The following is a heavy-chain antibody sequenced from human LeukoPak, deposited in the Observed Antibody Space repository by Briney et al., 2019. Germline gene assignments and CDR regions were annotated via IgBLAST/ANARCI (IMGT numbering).Heavy chain of an antibody. CDR3: ATGAGQWHPD. V-gene: IGHV1-24*01. Sequence: ASVKVSCKVSGYTLTELSMHWVRQAPGNGLEWMGVFDPEDGETIYAQKFQGRVTMTEDTSTDTAYMELSSLRSEDTAVYYCATGAGQWHPDWGQGTLVTVSS. CDR2: FDPEDGET. D-gene: IGHD6-19*01. J-gene: IGHJ4*02. CDR1: GYTLTELS.